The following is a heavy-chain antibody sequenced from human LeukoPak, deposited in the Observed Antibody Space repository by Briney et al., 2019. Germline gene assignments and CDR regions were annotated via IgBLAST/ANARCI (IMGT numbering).Heavy chain of an antibody. CDR1: GGSFSGYY. D-gene: IGHD3-22*01. CDR3: ASWYYDSSGYRFDY. Sequence: PSETLSLTCAVYGGSFSGYYWSWIRQPPGKGLEWIGEINHSGSTNYNPSLKSRVTISVDTSKNQFSLRLSSVTAADTAVYYCASWYYDSSGYRFDYWGQGTLVTVSS. J-gene: IGHJ4*02. V-gene: IGHV4-34*01. CDR2: INHSGST.